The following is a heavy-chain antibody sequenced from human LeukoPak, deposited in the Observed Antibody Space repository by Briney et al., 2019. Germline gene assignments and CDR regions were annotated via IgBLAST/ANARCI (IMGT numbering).Heavy chain of an antibody. J-gene: IGHJ5*02. CDR1: GFTFSRFA. CDR3: VRRLLEIDTSCYYCWFDP. V-gene: IGHV3-23*01. D-gene: IGHD2-2*01. CDR2: ITNSGGST. Sequence: GGSLRLSCAASGFTFSRFAMSWVRQAPGKGLEWVSTITNSGGSTYYPDSVRGRFTISRDNSKNTLYLEMNSLRAEDTATDYCVRRLLEIDTSCYYCWFDPWGQGTLVTVSS.